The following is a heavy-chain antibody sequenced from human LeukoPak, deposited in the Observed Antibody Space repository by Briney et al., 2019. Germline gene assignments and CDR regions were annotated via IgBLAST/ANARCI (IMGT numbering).Heavy chain of an antibody. CDR1: GGSFSGYY. D-gene: IGHD2-2*01. CDR2: INHSGST. J-gene: IGHJ6*03. CDR3: ERGRGYRVVVPEAMGYYYYYMDV. V-gene: IGHV4-34*01. Sequence: SETLSLTCAVYGGSFSGYYWSWIRQPPGKGLEWIGEINHSGSTNYNSSLKSRVTISVDTSKNQFSLKLSSVTAADTAVYYCERGRGYRVVVPEAMGYYYYYMDVWGKGTTVPVSS.